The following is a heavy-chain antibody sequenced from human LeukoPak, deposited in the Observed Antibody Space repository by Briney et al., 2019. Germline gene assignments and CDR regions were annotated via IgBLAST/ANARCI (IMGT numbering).Heavy chain of an antibody. CDR3: ARDYQGGYGDKTVDY. CDR2: LHYSGTI. CDR1: GGSISSDY. Sequence: PSETLSLTCTVSGGSISSDYWSWMRQPPGKGLEWIAFLHYSGTINYNPSLKSRVTISVATSKSQFSLKLNSVTAADAAVYYCARDYQGGYGDKTVDYWGQGTLVTVSS. V-gene: IGHV4-59*01. J-gene: IGHJ4*02. D-gene: IGHD5-18*01.